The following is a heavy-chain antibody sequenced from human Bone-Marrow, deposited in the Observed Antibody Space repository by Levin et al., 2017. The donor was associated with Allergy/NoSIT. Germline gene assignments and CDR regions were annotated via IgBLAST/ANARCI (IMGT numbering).Heavy chain of an antibody. D-gene: IGHD3-9*01. CDR2: IISHADGGTA. V-gene: IGHV3-15*05. Sequence: GGSLRLSCEASGFTFSNAWMSWVRQAPGKGLEWIGRIISHADGGTADYVAPVGGRFTISRDDSQNTVYLQMNSLKTEDTAVYYCATDLRYPFTFDIWGQGTLVTVSS. J-gene: IGHJ3*02. CDR3: ATDLRYPFTFDI. CDR1: GFTFSNAW.